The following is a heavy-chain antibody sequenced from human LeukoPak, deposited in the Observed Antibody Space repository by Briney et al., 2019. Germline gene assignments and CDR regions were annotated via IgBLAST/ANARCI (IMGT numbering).Heavy chain of an antibody. J-gene: IGHJ4*02. Sequence: GRSLRLSCEASAFIFSRYAMHWVRQAPGKGLEWVAVISSDEDNEYYADSVKGRFTISRDNSKSTLYLQMNSLRPEDTAVFYCARAYGYSYALDSWGQGTLVTVSS. CDR1: AFIFSRYA. D-gene: IGHD5-12*01. CDR3: ARAYGYSYALDS. V-gene: IGHV3-30*04. CDR2: ISSDEDNE.